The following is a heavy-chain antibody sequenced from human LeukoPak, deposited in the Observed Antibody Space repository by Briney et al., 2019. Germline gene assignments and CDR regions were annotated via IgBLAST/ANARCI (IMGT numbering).Heavy chain of an antibody. J-gene: IGHJ4*02. CDR3: AREDSSGWSNFDY. V-gene: IGHV1-2*02. D-gene: IGHD6-19*01. CDR1: GYTFTGYY. Sequence: VATVKVSCKASGYTFTGYYMHWVRQAPGQGLEWMGWINPKSGGTNYAQKFQGRVTMTRDTSISTAHMELSRLRSDDTAVYYCAREDSSGWSNFDYWGQGTLVTV. CDR2: INPKSGGT.